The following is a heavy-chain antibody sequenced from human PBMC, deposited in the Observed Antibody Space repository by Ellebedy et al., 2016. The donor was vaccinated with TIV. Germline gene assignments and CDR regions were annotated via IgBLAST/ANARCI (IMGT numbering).Heavy chain of an antibody. V-gene: IGHV1-46*01. Sequence: AASVKVSCKASGYTFTNYYMHWVRQAPGQELEWMGIINSSGGDTSYGQKFHVRVTMTRDTTTTTVYMELSSLRSADTAVYYCARDCGPIGGERRLRNWFDPWGQGTLVTVSS. CDR2: INSSGGDT. CDR3: ARDCGPIGGERRLRNWFDP. J-gene: IGHJ5*02. D-gene: IGHD1-1*01. CDR1: GYTFTNYY.